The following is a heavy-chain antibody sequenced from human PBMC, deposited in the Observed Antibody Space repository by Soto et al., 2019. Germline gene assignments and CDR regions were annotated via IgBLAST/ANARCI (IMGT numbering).Heavy chain of an antibody. D-gene: IGHD5-18*01. V-gene: IGHV4-59*01. CDR3: ARLAYTSGFTFDY. Sequence: QVQLQESGPGLVKPSETLSLTCTVSGGSISSDYWTWIRQPPGERLEWIGYIYYNGNTNYNSSLKSRGTISIDTSKNQFSLKLNSVTAADAAVYFCARLAYTSGFTFDYWGRGTLVTVSS. CDR2: IYYNGNT. CDR1: GGSISSDY. J-gene: IGHJ4*02.